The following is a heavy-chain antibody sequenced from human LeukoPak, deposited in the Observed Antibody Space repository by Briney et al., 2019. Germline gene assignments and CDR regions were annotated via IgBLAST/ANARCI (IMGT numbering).Heavy chain of an antibody. D-gene: IGHD6-6*01. J-gene: IGHJ4*02. CDR1: GFTFSSYG. V-gene: IGHV3-30*02. CDR3: AKVTAISSLDYFDY. Sequence: QPGGSLRLSCAASGFTFSSYGMHWVRQAPGKGLEWVAFIRYDGSNKYYADSVKGRFTISRDNSKNTLYLQMNSLRAEDTAVYYCAKVTAISSLDYFDYWGQGTLVTVSS. CDR2: IRYDGSNK.